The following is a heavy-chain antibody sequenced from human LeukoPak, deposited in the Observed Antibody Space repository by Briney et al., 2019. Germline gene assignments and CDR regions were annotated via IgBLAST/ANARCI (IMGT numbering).Heavy chain of an antibody. CDR1: GGSISSGGYY. J-gene: IGHJ4*02. CDR3: ARYELELGRGYDY. D-gene: IGHD1-7*01. CDR2: IYHSGST. V-gene: IGHV4-30-2*01. Sequence: SETLSLTCAVSGGSISSGGYYWSWIRQPPGKGLEWIGYIYHSGSTYYNPSLKSRVTISVDRSKNQFSLKLSSVTAADTAVYYCARYELELGRGYDYWGQGTLVTVSS.